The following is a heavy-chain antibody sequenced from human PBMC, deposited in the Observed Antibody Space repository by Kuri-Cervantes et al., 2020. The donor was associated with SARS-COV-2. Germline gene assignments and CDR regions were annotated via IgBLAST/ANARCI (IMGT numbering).Heavy chain of an antibody. CDR3: AKEEKVLRFLEWLGGMDV. CDR2: ISYDGSNK. J-gene: IGHJ6*02. D-gene: IGHD3-3*01. CDR1: GFTFSSYA. V-gene: IGHV3-30*18. Sequence: GGSLRLSCAASGFTFSSYAMSWVRQAPGKGLEWVAVISYDGSNKYYADSVKGRFTISRDNSKNTLYLQMNSLRAEDTAVYYCAKEEKVLRFLEWLGGMDVWGQGTTVTVSS.